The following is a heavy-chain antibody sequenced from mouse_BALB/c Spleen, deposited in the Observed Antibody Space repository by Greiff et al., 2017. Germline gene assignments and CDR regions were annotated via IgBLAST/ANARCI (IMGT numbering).Heavy chain of an antibody. Sequence: EVMLVESGGGLVKPGGSLKLSCAASGFTFSSYAMSWVRQSPEKRLEWVAEISSGGSYTYYPDTVTGRFTISRDNAKNTLYLEMSSLRSEDTAMYYCARYGLYYAMDYWGQGTSVTVSS. D-gene: IGHD1-1*02. J-gene: IGHJ4*01. CDR2: ISSGGSYT. V-gene: IGHV5-9-4*01. CDR1: GFTFSSYA. CDR3: ARYGLYYAMDY.